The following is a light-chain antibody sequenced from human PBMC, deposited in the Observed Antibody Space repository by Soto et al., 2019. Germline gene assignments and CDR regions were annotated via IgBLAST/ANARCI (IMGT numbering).Light chain of an antibody. CDR2: EVS. CDR3: SSYTSSSTLYV. Sequence: QSVLTQPASVSGSPGQSITISCAGTSSDIGGYNYVSWYQQHPGKAPKVMIYEVSNRPSGVSNRFSGSKSGNTASLTISGLQAEDEADYYCSSYTSSSTLYVFGSGTKVT. CDR1: SSDIGGYNY. V-gene: IGLV2-14*01. J-gene: IGLJ1*01.